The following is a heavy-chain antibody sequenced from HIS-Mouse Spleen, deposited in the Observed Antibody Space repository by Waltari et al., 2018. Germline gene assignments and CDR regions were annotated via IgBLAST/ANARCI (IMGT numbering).Heavy chain of an antibody. CDR1: GGSISSSSYY. CDR2: IYYSGST. J-gene: IGHJ3*02. Sequence: QLQLQESGPGLVKPSETLSLTCTVSGGSISSSSYYWGWIRQPPGKGLEWIGSIYYSGSTYHSPSLKSRVTISVDTSKNQCSLKLSSVTAADTAVYYCARPGGSSGYDAFDIWGQGTMVTVSS. V-gene: IGHV4-39*01. CDR3: ARPGGSSGYDAFDI. D-gene: IGHD3-22*01.